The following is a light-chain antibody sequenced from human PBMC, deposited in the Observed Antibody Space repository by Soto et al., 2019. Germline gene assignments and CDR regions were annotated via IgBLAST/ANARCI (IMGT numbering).Light chain of an antibody. J-gene: IGKJ3*01. V-gene: IGKV3-20*01. CDR2: GAS. CDR3: QQYGSSPRFT. CDR1: QSVSSSY. Sequence: EIVLTQSPGTLSLSPGERATLSCRASQSVSSSYLAWYQQKPGQAPRLLIYGASSRATGIPDRFSGSGSGTDFTLTISRLXXXXXXXYXCQQYGSSPRFTFGPGTKVDIK.